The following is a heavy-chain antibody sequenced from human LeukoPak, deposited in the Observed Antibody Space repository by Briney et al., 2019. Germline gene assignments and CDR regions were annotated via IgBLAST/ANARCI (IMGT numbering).Heavy chain of an antibody. CDR1: GDSLSSNTAA. CDR2: TYFSSKWYH. CDR3: ARARHNIHNGWAWYFDL. Sequence: SQTLSLTCAISGDSLSSNTAAWNWIRQSPSRGLEWLGRTYFSSKWYHDYAVSVESRINLTPDTSKNQFYLQLNSVTPEDTAVYYCARARHNIHNGWAWYFDLWGRGTLVTVSS. V-gene: IGHV6-1*01. D-gene: IGHD6-19*01. J-gene: IGHJ2*01.